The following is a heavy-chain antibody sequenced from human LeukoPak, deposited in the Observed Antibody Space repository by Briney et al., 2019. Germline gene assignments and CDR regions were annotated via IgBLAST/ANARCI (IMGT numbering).Heavy chain of an antibody. D-gene: IGHD1-7*01. CDR3: ARDRDHWNYGGLHFDY. V-gene: IGHV1-18*01. J-gene: IGHJ4*02. CDR2: ISSYNGNT. CDR1: GYTFTSYG. Sequence: ASGKVSCKASGYTFTSYGISWVRQAPGQGLEWMGWISSYNGNTNYAQKFQGRVTMTIGTSTSTAYMELRSLRSDDTAVYYCARDRDHWNYGGLHFDYWGQGALVTVSS.